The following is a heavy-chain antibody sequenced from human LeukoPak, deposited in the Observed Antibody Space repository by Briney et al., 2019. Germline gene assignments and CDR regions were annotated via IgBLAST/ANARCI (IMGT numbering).Heavy chain of an antibody. Sequence: GGSLRLSCAASGFTFSSYAMSWVRQAPGKGLEWVSAISGSGGSTYYADSVKGRFTISRDNSKNTLYLQMNSLRAEDTAVYYCANNLPRNMHRGYYDSSGYPIMDVWGKGTTVTVSS. V-gene: IGHV3-23*01. CDR3: ANNLPRNMHRGYYDSSGYPIMDV. CDR2: ISGSGGST. J-gene: IGHJ6*03. CDR1: GFTFSSYA. D-gene: IGHD3-22*01.